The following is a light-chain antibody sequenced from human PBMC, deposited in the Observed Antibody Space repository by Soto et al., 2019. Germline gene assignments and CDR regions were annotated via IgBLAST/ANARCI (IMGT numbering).Light chain of an antibody. CDR2: GAS. J-gene: IGKJ1*01. CDR1: QSVSSN. V-gene: IGKV3-15*01. Sequence: EMLMAHSQANLSVSRMERAPLSCRASQSVSSNLAWYQQKPGQAPRLLIYGASTRATGVPARFSGSGSGTEFTLTISSLQSEDIAVYSCQQYNNWPWTFGQGTKVDIK. CDR3: QQYNNWPWT.